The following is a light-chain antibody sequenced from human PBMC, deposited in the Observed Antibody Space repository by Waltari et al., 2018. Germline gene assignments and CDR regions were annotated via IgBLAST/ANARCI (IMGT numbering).Light chain of an antibody. CDR1: SGSVSSTSY. CDR3: SMYMGSGVWV. Sequence: QTVVTQEPSLSVSRGGPVTPTCALSSGSVSSTSYPTWYQQTPGQPPRTLVYKGISRSSGVPDRFSGSILGNTAALTITGAQADDESDYYCSMYMGSGVWVFGGGTKLTVL. J-gene: IGLJ3*02. V-gene: IGLV8-61*01. CDR2: KGI.